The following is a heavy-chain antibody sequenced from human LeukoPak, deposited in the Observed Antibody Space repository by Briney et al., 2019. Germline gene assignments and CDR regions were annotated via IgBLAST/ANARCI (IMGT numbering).Heavy chain of an antibody. CDR1: GFTFSSYA. CDR3: ASSAYSSSWYYFDY. J-gene: IGHJ4*02. Sequence: GGSLRLSCAASGFTFSSYAMSWVRQASGKGLEWVSGLSGSGSSTYYADSVKGRFTISRDNTKNTLYLQMNSLRAEDTAVYYCASSAYSSSWYYFDYWGQGTLVTVSS. D-gene: IGHD6-13*01. CDR2: LSGSGSST. V-gene: IGHV3-23*01.